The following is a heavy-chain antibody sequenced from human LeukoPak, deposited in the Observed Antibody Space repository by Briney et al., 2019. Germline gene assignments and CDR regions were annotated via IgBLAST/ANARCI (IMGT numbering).Heavy chain of an antibody. CDR2: INHSGST. CDR3: ARDAVVPAATGWFDP. D-gene: IGHD2-2*01. V-gene: IGHV4-34*01. CDR1: GGSFSGYY. Sequence: SETLSLTCAVYGGSFSGYYWSWIRQPPGKGLEWIGEINHSGSTNSNPSLKSRVTISVDTSKNQFSLKLSSVTAADTAVYYCARDAVVPAATGWFDPWGQGTLVTVSS. J-gene: IGHJ5*02.